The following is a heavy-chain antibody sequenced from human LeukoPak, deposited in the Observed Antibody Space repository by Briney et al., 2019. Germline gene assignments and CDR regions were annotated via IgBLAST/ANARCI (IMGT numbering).Heavy chain of an antibody. CDR2: IYPGDSDT. CDR1: GYSFTSYW. V-gene: IGHV5-51*01. D-gene: IGHD5-18*01. J-gene: IGHJ6*02. CDR3: ARLDTAMVGPTYYYGMDV. Sequence: GESLKISCKGSGYSFTSYWIGWVRQMPGKGLEWMGIIYPGDSDTRYSPSFQGQVTISADKSISTAYLQWSSLKASDTAMYYCARLDTAMVGPTYYYGMDVWGQGTTVTVSS.